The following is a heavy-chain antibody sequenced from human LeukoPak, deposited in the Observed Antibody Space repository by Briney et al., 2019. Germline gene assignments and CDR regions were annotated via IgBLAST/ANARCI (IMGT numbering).Heavy chain of an antibody. Sequence: SVKVSCKASGGTFSSYAISWVRQAPGQGLEWMGRIIPIFGIANYAQKFQGRVTITADKSTSTAYMELSSLRSEDTAVYYCARLRYSYGPSEIWGQGTLVTVSS. D-gene: IGHD5-18*01. CDR2: IIPIFGIA. CDR1: GGTFSSYA. J-gene: IGHJ4*02. CDR3: ARLRYSYGPSEI. V-gene: IGHV1-69*04.